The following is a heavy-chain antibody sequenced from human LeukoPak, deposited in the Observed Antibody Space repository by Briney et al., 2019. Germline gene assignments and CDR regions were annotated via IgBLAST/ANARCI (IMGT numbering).Heavy chain of an antibody. V-gene: IGHV3-23*01. J-gene: IGHJ4*02. CDR3: AKGPAGYFDWLVPFDY. CDR1: GFTFSSYA. CDR2: ISGSGGST. Sequence: PGGSLRLSCAASGFTFSSYAMSWVRQAPGKGLEWVSAISGSGGSTYYADSVKGRFTISRDNSKNTLYLQMNSLGAEDTAVYYCAKGPAGYFDWLVPFDYWGQGTLVTVSS. D-gene: IGHD3-9*01.